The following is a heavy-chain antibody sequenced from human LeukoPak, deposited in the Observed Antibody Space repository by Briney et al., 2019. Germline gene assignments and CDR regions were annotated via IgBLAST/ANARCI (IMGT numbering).Heavy chain of an antibody. CDR2: ISRSGSTI. D-gene: IGHD3-22*01. CDR3: ARDRHYYDSSGYPNDAFDI. V-gene: IGHV3-48*03. Sequence: GGSLRLSCAASGFSFSSYEMNWVRQAPGKGLEWVSYISRSGSTIYYADSVKGRFTISRDNAKNSLYLQMNSLRAEDTAVYYCARDRHYYDSSGYPNDAFDIWGQGTMVTVSS. CDR1: GFSFSSYE. J-gene: IGHJ3*02.